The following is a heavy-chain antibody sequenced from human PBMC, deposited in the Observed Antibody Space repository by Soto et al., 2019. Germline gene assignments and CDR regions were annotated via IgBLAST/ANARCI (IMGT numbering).Heavy chain of an antibody. CDR1: GGSIGRDDSY. V-gene: IGHV4-30-4*01. Sequence: SETPSLTCTVSGGSIGRDDSYWGWIRQPPGKGLEWIGYMYYSGSTYYNPSLKSRVTISQDTSKDQFSLNLSSVTAADTAVYYCARTRYSDRSVSDYWGPGTLVTVSS. J-gene: IGHJ4*01. CDR2: MYYSGST. CDR3: ARTRYSDRSVSDY. D-gene: IGHD3-22*01.